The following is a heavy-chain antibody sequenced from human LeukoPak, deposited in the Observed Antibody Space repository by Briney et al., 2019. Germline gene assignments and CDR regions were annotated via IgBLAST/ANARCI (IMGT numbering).Heavy chain of an antibody. CDR1: GGTFSSYA. J-gene: IGHJ4*02. D-gene: IGHD4-11*01. CDR3: AGSTVTTLRPAKLDY. V-gene: IGHV1-69*04. Sequence: SVKVSCKASGGTFSSYAISWVRQAPGQGLEWMGRIIPILGTANYAQKFQGRVTITADKSTSTAYMELSSLRSEDTAVYYCAGSTVTTLRPAKLDYWGQGTLVTVSS. CDR2: IIPILGTA.